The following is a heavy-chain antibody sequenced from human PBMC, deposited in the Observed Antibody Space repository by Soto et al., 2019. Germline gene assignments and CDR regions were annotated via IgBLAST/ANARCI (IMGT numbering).Heavy chain of an antibody. CDR3: ARRARPDFYYMDV. D-gene: IGHD6-6*01. J-gene: IGHJ6*03. CDR1: GFTLSGYA. CDR2: ISRIGVGT. Sequence: EVQLAESGGGLAQPGGSLRLSCAASGFTLSGYAMDWVRQAPGKGLEYVSGISRIGVGTYHANSVQGRFTISRDNSKNTVYLQMGSLRPEDRAVYYCARRARPDFYYMDVWGKGTTVTVSS. V-gene: IGHV3-64*01.